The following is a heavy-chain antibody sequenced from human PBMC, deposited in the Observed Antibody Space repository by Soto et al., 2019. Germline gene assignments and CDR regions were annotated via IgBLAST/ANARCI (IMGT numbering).Heavy chain of an antibody. CDR3: ARIVVGVTVDL. CDR2: ISHTGDT. J-gene: IGHJ4*02. D-gene: IGHD1-26*01. Sequence: SETLSLTCTVSDASVWSDSYFWTWIRQPQGKGLEWIAYISHTGDTNYNPSLKSRVTISIDTSRNQFSLTVTSVTAADTAVYFCARIVVGVTVDLWGQGSLVTVSS. V-gene: IGHV4-61*01. CDR1: DASVWSDSYF.